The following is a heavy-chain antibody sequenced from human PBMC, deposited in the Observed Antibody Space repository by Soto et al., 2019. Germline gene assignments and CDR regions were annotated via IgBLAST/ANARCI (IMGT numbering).Heavy chain of an antibody. CDR3: ARDSRGYYDSSGPLRRARYYYYGMDV. Sequence: SETLSLTCTVSCGSISSYYWSWIRQPAGKGLEWIGRIYTSGSTNYNPSLKSRVTMSVDTSKNQFSLKLSSVTAADTAVYYCARDSRGYYDSSGPLRRARYYYYGMDVWGQGTTVTVSS. D-gene: IGHD3-22*01. V-gene: IGHV4-4*07. CDR1: CGSISSYY. J-gene: IGHJ6*02. CDR2: IYTSGST.